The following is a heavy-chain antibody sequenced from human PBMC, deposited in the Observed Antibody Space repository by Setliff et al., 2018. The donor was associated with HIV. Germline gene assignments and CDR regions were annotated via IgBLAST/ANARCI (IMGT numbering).Heavy chain of an antibody. CDR1: GGSFSSSTYS. Sequence: SETLSLTCTVSGGSFSSSTYSWGWIRQPPGMGLEWIGSIHSSGTTYYNPSLMSRVTISLDTSKNQFSLKVRSVTAADTAIYYCARRRYDSDGYYFDSWGQGSLVTVSS. D-gene: IGHD3-22*01. CDR2: IHSSGTT. CDR3: ARRRYDSDGYYFDS. V-gene: IGHV4-39*07. J-gene: IGHJ4*02.